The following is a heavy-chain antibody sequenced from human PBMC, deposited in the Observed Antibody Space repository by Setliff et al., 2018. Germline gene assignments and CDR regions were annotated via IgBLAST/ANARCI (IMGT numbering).Heavy chain of an antibody. J-gene: IGHJ2*01. V-gene: IGHV4-34*01. CDR3: ARNPDFLQYSFDL. CDR1: GGTFSYYY. Sequence: PSETLSPTCAASGGTFSYYYWAWIRQSPGKGLEWIGEINHSGSSRYSPSLRSRVTISVDTSKNQFSLTLTSVTAADMALYYCARNPDFLQYSFDLWGRGTLVTVSS. CDR2: INHSGSS. D-gene: IGHD3-3*01.